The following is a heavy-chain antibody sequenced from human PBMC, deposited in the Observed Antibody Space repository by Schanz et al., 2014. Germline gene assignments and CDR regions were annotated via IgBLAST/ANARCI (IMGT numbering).Heavy chain of an antibody. Sequence: QVQLVQSGTEVKKPGASVKVSCKASGYTFTNFYIHWVRQAPGLGLEWMGWISDYNGKTNYAQKFQDRVIMSTDRSSSTAYLELRSLTSDDSAIYYCARHRFGVFYYGLDVWGQGTTILVSS. CDR2: ISDYNGKT. V-gene: IGHV1-18*04. D-gene: IGHD3-10*01. J-gene: IGHJ6*02. CDR3: ARHRFGVFYYGLDV. CDR1: GYTFTNFY.